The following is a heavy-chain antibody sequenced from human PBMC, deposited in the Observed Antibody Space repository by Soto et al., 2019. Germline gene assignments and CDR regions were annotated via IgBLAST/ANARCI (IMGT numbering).Heavy chain of an antibody. CDR3: SGCSGGACHQNYGMEL. D-gene: IGHD2-15*01. CDR2: ISPSTSHI. V-gene: IGHV3-21*01. CDR1: KFTFSSCT. Sequence: EGSLRLSCAVSKFTFSSCTLNWVRQAPGKGLEWVSSISPSTSHIYYADSVKGRFTISRDNAKNSLFLQMNSLRADDTAVYYCSGCSGGACHQNYGMELLGQETRLNVSS. J-gene: IGHJ6*02.